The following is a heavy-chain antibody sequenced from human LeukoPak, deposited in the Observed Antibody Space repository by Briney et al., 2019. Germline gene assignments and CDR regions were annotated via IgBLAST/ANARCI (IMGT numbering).Heavy chain of an antibody. J-gene: IGHJ6*03. CDR1: GFIFNDYA. D-gene: IGHD3-9*01. Sequence: GGSLRLSCAASGFIFNDYAVHWARKAPGKGLEWVSLLSGDGSSTYYADSVKGRFTISRDNSKNSLYLQMDSLTTEDTALYFCAKEGRRSDWSTYYYYMDVWGKGTTVTVSS. CDR3: AKEGRRSDWSTYYYYMDV. V-gene: IGHV3-43*02. CDR2: LSGDGSST.